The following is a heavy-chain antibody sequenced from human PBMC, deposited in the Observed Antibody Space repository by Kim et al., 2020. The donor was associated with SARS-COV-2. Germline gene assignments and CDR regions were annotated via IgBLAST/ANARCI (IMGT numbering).Heavy chain of an antibody. CDR3: ASFSSSSGWYLNAFDI. D-gene: IGHD6-19*01. Sequence: VKGRFTISRDNAKNALYLQMNSLRAEDTAVYYCASFSSSSGWYLNAFDIWGQGTMVTVSS. V-gene: IGHV3-21*01. J-gene: IGHJ3*02.